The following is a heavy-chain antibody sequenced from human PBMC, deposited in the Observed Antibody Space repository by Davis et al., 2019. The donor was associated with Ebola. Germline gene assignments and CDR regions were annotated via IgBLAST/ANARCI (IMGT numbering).Heavy chain of an antibody. CDR1: GYTFTGYY. D-gene: IGHD6-19*01. Sequence: ASVKVSCKAYGYTFTGYYIHWVRQAPGQGLEWMGWINPNDGVTQYSQNFRGRVTITRDTSASTSYMELSSLRSEDTAVFYCARGKTVAGTRGLSWFDPWGPGTLVTVSS. J-gene: IGHJ5*02. CDR2: INPNDGVT. CDR3: ARGKTVAGTRGLSWFDP. V-gene: IGHV1-3*01.